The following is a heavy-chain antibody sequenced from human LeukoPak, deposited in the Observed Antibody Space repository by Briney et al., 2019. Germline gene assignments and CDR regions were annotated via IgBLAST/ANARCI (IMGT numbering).Heavy chain of an antibody. Sequence: SETLSLTCTVSGGSISSYYWSWTRQPPGKGLEWIGYIYYSGSTNYNPSLKSRVTISVDTSKNQFSLKLSSVTAADTAVYYWAIGEQQLFSWGQGTLVTVSS. CDR1: GGSISSYY. J-gene: IGHJ5*02. D-gene: IGHD6-13*01. CDR2: IYYSGST. CDR3: AIGEQQLFS. V-gene: IGHV4-59*01.